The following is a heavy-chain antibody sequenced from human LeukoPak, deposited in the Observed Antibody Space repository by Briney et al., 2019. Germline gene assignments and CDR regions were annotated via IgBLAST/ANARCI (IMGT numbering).Heavy chain of an antibody. J-gene: IGHJ4*02. CDR3: AKMVGSTGYFDY. D-gene: IGHD1-7*01. V-gene: IGHV3-30*02. CDR2: IRYDGSNK. Sequence: SXXAXGXTFXXXGMHWXXXXPXXXXXXVAFIRYDGSNKYYADSVKGRFTISRDNSKNTLYLQMNSLRAEDTAVYYCAKMVGSTGYFDYWGQGTLVTVSS. CDR1: GXTFXXXG.